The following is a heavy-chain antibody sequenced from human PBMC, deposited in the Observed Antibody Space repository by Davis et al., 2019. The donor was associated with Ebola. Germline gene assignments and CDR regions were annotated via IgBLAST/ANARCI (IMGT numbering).Heavy chain of an antibody. D-gene: IGHD1-26*01. V-gene: IGHV6-1*01. Sequence: LRLSCAISGDSVSTAGWNWIRQSPSRGLAWLGRTYYKSKWYHDYAVSVKSRISINADTSKNQFSLQLNSVTPEDTAVYYGARGWGRTGLGVWGQGTTVTVSS. J-gene: IGHJ6*02. CDR3: ARGWGRTGLGV. CDR2: TYYKSKWYH. CDR1: GDSVSTAG.